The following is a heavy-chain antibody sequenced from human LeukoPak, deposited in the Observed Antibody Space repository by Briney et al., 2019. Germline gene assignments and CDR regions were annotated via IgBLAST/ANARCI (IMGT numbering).Heavy chain of an antibody. D-gene: IGHD6-6*01. CDR2: ISSSSSTI. CDR1: GFTFSSYS. CDR3: ARGARGQLVRY. J-gene: IGHJ4*02. Sequence: GGSLRLSCAASGFTFSSYSMNWVRRAPGKGLEWVSYISSSSSTIYYADSVKGRFTISRDNAKNSLYLQMNSLRAEDTAVYYCARGARGQLVRYWGQGTLVTVSS. V-gene: IGHV3-48*01.